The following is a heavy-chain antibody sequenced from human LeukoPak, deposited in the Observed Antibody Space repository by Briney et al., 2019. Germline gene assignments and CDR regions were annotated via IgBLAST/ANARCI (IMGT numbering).Heavy chain of an antibody. V-gene: IGHV4-34*01. CDR2: INHSGST. D-gene: IGHD2-21*01. Sequence: SETLSLTCAVYGGSFSGYYWSWIRQPPGKGLEWIGEINHSGSTNYNPSLKSRVTISVDTSKNQFSLKLSSVTAADMAVYYCVWCRNLDAFDVWGQGTMVTISS. CDR3: VWCRNLDAFDV. J-gene: IGHJ3*01. CDR1: GGSFSGYY.